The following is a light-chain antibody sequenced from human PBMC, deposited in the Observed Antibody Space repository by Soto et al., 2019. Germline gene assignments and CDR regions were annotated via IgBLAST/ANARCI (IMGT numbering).Light chain of an antibody. V-gene: IGLV4-69*01. J-gene: IGLJ2*01. CDR3: QTWGTGSVV. CDR1: SGHSSYA. Sequence: QPVLTQSPSASASLGASVKLTCSLRSGHSSYAIAWHQQQPEKDPRYLMKLNSDGRHSKGDGIPDRFSGSSSGAERYLTIACLQSEDVADYYCQTWGTGSVVFGGGTKLTVL. CDR2: LNSDGRH.